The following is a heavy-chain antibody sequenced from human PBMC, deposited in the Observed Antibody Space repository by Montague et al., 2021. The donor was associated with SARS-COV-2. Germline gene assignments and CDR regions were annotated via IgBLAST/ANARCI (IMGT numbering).Heavy chain of an antibody. CDR1: GGSLSGYY. CDR2: INHSGST. Sequence: SETLSLTCAVYGGSLSGYYWAWIRQTPAKGLEWIGEINHSGSTNYNPSLKSRLTISVDTSKKQFSLKLNFMTAADTAVYYCARGAVYAFWSGFLRYKWFDPWGLGTPVTVSS. CDR3: ARGAVYAFWSGFLRYKWFDP. D-gene: IGHD3/OR15-3a*01. J-gene: IGHJ5*02. V-gene: IGHV4-34*01.